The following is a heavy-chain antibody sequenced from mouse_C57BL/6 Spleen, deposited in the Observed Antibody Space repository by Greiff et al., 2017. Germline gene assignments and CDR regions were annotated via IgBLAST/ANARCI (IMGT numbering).Heavy chain of an antibody. CDR1: GYAFSSSW. CDR2: IYPGDGDT. V-gene: IGHV1-82*01. J-gene: IGHJ2*01. D-gene: IGHD1-1*01. Sequence: QVQLQQSGPELVKPGASVTISCKASGYAFSSSWMNWVQQRPGKGLEWIGRIYPGDGDTNYNGKFKGKATLTADKSSSTAYMQRSSLTSEDSAVYFWAGFITTVVAGFDYWGQGTTLTVSS. CDR3: AGFITTVVAGFDY.